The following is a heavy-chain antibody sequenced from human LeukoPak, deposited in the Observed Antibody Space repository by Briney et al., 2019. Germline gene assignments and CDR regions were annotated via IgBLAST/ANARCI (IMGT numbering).Heavy chain of an antibody. CDR3: ARDGIYCSSTSCYTHGMDV. Sequence: PGGSLRLSCAASGFTFSSYSMNWVRQAPGKGLEWVSSISSSSSYIYYADSVKGRFTISRDNAKNSLYLQMNSLRAEDTAVYYCARDGIYCSSTSCYTHGMDVWGQGTTVTVSS. CDR2: ISSSSSYI. J-gene: IGHJ6*02. CDR1: GFTFSSYS. V-gene: IGHV3-21*01. D-gene: IGHD2-2*02.